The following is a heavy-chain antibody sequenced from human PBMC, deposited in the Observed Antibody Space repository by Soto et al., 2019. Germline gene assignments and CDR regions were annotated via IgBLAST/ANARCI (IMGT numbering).Heavy chain of an antibody. CDR1: GFTFTSYG. Sequence: GGSMRHSCAASGFTFTSYGMHWVRQAPGKGLEWVALIWYDGSNKYYADSVKGRFTISRDNSKKTLYLQMNSLGAEDTAVYYCARESGRTSSSWSLDFWGQGTLVTVSS. J-gene: IGHJ4*02. CDR2: IWYDGSNK. CDR3: ARESGRTSSSWSLDF. D-gene: IGHD2-2*01. V-gene: IGHV3-30*02.